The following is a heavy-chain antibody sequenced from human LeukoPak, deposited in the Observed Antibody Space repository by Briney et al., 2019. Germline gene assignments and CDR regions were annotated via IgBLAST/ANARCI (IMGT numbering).Heavy chain of an antibody. D-gene: IGHD3-22*01. CDR1: GFTFSSYA. J-gene: IGHJ4*02. CDR3: AKDLRPVYYYDSSGYYPLMSY. CDR2: ISGSGGST. V-gene: IGHV3-23*01. Sequence: PGGSLRLSCAASGFTFSSYAMSWVRQAPGKGLEWVSAISGSGGSTYYADSVKGRFTIPRDNSKNTLYLQMNSLRAEDTAVYYCAKDLRPVYYYDSSGYYPLMSYWGQGTLVTVSS.